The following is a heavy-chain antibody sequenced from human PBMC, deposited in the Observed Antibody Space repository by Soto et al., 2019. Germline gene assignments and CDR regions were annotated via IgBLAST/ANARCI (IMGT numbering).Heavy chain of an antibody. Sequence: GGSLRLSCAASGFIFTNYVMSWVRQAPGKGLEWVSGISGRGVTTHYADSVKGRFTVSRDNSKNTLYLQMNSLRAEDTAVYYCAKEHGAVPYYYYYMDVWGKGTTVTVSS. D-gene: IGHD3-3*01. CDR1: GFIFTNYV. V-gene: IGHV3-23*01. CDR3: AKEHGAVPYYYYYMDV. CDR2: ISGRGVTT. J-gene: IGHJ6*03.